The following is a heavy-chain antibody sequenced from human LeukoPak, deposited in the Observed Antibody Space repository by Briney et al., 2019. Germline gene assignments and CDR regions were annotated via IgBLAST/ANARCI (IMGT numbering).Heavy chain of an antibody. CDR3: ARGASSSSDYYYYDMDV. CDR2: INSDGSST. V-gene: IGHV3-74*01. D-gene: IGHD6-6*01. CDR1: GFIFSSYW. J-gene: IGHJ6*02. Sequence: GGSLRLSCAASGFIFSSYWMHWVRQAPGKGLVWVSRINSDGSSTSYADSVKGRFTISRDNAKNTLYLQMNSLRAEDTAVYYCARGASSSSDYYYYDMDVWGQGTTVTVSS.